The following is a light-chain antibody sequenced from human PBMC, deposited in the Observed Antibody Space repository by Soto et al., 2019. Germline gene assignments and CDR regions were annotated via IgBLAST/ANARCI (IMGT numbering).Light chain of an antibody. V-gene: IGKV3-15*01. CDR1: QSVSSR. CDR3: QQYNNWPRT. CDR2: GAS. J-gene: IGKJ1*01. Sequence: EILITQSPATLSVSPGERATLSCRASQSVSSRLAWYQQKPGQAPRLLIYGASTRATGIPARFSGSGSGTEFTLTISSLQSEDFAVYYCQQYNNWPRTFGQGTKV.